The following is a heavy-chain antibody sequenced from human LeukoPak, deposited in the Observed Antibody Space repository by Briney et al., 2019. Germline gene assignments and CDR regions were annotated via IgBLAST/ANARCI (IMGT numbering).Heavy chain of an antibody. CDR3: ARGTGRFMFDI. CDR1: GFTFSNYN. J-gene: IGHJ3*02. CDR2: ISRSSSSI. D-gene: IGHD3-3*01. Sequence: GGSLRLSCAASGFTFSNYNMNWVRQAPGKGLEWVSSISRSSSSIYYADSVKGRFTISRDNAKNSLYLQMNSLRAGDTAVYYCARGTGRFMFDIWGQGTMVTVSS. V-gene: IGHV3-21*01.